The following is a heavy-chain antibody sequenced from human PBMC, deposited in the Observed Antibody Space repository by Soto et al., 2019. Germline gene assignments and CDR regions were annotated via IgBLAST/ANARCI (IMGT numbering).Heavy chain of an antibody. CDR2: INSDGSST. CDR1: GFTFSSYW. CDR3: ARESGYDDALDI. D-gene: IGHD5-12*01. V-gene: IGHV3-74*01. J-gene: IGHJ3*02. Sequence: GGSLRLSCAASGFTFSSYWMHWVRQAPGKGLVWVSRINSDGSSTSYADSVKGRFTISRDNAKNTLYLQMNSLRAEDMAVYYCARESGYDDALDIWGQGTMVTV.